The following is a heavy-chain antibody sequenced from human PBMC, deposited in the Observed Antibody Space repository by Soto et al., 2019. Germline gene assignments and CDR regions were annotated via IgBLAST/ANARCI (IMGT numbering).Heavy chain of an antibody. D-gene: IGHD3-10*01. J-gene: IGHJ4*02. Sequence: QVQLVQSGTEVKKPGSSVKVSCKASGDTFSFYTINWVPQAPGLGLEWVGRINPIVSMSNYAQKFQGRVSMTADKSTSTAYMELRSLRSDDTAMYFCAASYGSGYRAFDYWGQGALVIVSS. V-gene: IGHV1-69*02. CDR2: INPIVSMS. CDR3: AASYGSGYRAFDY. CDR1: GDTFSFYT.